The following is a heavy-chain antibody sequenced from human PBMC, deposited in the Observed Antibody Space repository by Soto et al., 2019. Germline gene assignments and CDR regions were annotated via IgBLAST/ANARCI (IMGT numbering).Heavy chain of an antibody. Sequence: QLQLQESGPGLVKPSETLSLTCTVSGGSMSSVSYCWGWIRQPPGKGLEWIGSIYYSGTTYYNPSLKSRVTISVDTSKNQFSLKLRSVSAADTAAYYCARLNEGDTAQFGMDVWGQGTTVTVSS. CDR3: ARLNEGDTAQFGMDV. CDR2: IYYSGTT. D-gene: IGHD5-18*01. J-gene: IGHJ6*02. CDR1: GGSMSSVSYC. V-gene: IGHV4-39*01.